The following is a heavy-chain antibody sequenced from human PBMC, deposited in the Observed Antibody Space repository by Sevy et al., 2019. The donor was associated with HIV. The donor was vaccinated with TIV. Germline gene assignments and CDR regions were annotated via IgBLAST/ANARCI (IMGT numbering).Heavy chain of an antibody. J-gene: IGHJ4*02. CDR3: AKAARYSSVWYSTGEPFDY. Sequence: GGSLRLSCAASGFKFDNYDFSWVRPAPGKGLEWVSGFSGTDGSGTDGTTYYTDSVKGRFIISRDNSKNTLYLEMNSLRVDDTAVYYCAKAARYSSVWYSTGEPFDYWGQGTLVTVSS. V-gene: IGHV3-23*01. CDR1: GFKFDNYD. CDR2: FSGTDGSGTDGTT. D-gene: IGHD6-13*01.